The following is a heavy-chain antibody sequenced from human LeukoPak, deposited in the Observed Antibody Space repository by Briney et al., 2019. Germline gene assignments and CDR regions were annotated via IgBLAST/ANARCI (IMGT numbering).Heavy chain of an antibody. CDR3: ASSSGSYWEAYDAFDI. CDR1: GGSISSSNW. CDR2: IYTSGST. Sequence: SGTLSLTCAVSGGSISSSNWWSWVRQPPGKGLEWIGRIYTSGSTNYNPSLKSRVTMSVDTSKNQFSLKLSSVTAADTAVYYCASSSGSYWEAYDAFDIWGQGTMVTVSS. D-gene: IGHD1-26*01. J-gene: IGHJ3*02. V-gene: IGHV4-4*02.